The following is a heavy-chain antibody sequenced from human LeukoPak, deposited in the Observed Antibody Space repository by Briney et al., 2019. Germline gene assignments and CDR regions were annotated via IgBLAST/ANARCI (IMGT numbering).Heavy chain of an antibody. Sequence: ASVKVSCKASGYTFTGYYMHWVRQAPGQGLEWMGWINPNSGGTNYAQKFQGRVTMTRDTSISTAYMELSRLRSDDTAVYYCNRGYCSSTSCYHAFDIWGQGTMVTVSP. J-gene: IGHJ3*02. CDR3: NRGYCSSTSCYHAFDI. CDR1: GYTFTGYY. D-gene: IGHD2-2*01. V-gene: IGHV1-2*02. CDR2: INPNSGGT.